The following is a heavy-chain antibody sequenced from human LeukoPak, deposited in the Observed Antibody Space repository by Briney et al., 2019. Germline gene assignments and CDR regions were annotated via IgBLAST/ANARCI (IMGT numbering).Heavy chain of an antibody. CDR3: AKGQGEQQLVPNDAFDI. D-gene: IGHD6-13*01. Sequence: PGGSLRLSCAASGFTFTTYWMSWVRQAPGKGLEWVANIKQDRTERYYVDSVKGRFAISRDNSKNTLYLQMNSLRAEDTAVYYCAKGQGEQQLVPNDAFDIWGQGTMVTVSS. V-gene: IGHV3-7*03. CDR1: GFTFTTYW. J-gene: IGHJ3*02. CDR2: IKQDRTER.